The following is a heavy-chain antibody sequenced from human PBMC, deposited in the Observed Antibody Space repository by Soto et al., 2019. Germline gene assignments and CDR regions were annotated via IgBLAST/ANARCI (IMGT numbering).Heavy chain of an antibody. Sequence: GGSLRLSCAASGCTFSSYWMHWVRQAPGKGLVWVSRINSDGSSTSYADSVKGRFTISRDNAKNTLYLQMNSLRAEDTAVYYCARVRTSVRGTRYGMDVWGQGTTVTVSS. CDR2: INSDGSST. CDR1: GCTFSSYW. V-gene: IGHV3-74*01. D-gene: IGHD2-2*01. CDR3: ARVRTSVRGTRYGMDV. J-gene: IGHJ6*02.